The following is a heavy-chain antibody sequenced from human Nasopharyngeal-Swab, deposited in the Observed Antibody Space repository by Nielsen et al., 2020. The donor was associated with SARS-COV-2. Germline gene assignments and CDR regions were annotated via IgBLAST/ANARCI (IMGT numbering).Heavy chain of an antibody. V-gene: IGHV4-34*01. D-gene: IGHD3-10*01. CDR2: INHSGST. J-gene: IGHJ4*02. CDR3: ARGPDYYGSGSYYNSVLRGYDFDY. Sequence: WIRQPPGKGLEWIGEINHSGSTNYNPSLKSRVTISVDTSKNQFSLKLSSVTAADTAVYYCARGPDYYGSGSYYNSVLRGYDFDYWGQGTLVTVSS.